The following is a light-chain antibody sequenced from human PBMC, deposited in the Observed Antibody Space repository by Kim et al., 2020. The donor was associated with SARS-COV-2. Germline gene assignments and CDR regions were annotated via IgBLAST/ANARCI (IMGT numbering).Light chain of an antibody. CDR3: QQYNEWPPMYT. CDR1: QAVSSN. J-gene: IGKJ2*01. V-gene: IGKV3-15*01. CDR2: SSS. Sequence: SPGERVTLSCRASQAVSSNLAWYQQKPGQAPRLLVYSSSTRATGIPPRFSGSGSGTEFTLTISSLQSEDFAVYYCQQYNEWPPMYTFGQGTKLEI.